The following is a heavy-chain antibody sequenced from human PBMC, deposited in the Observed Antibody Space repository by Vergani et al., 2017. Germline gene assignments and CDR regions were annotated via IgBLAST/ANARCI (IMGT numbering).Heavy chain of an antibody. D-gene: IGHD2-15*01. CDR3: ARRRGGGCSGGSCYGYYYYGMDV. J-gene: IGHJ6*02. CDR1: GFTFGDYA. Sequence: EVQLVESGGGLVQPGRSLRLSCTASGFTFGDYAMSWVRQAPGKGLEWVGFIRSKAYGGTTEYAASVKGRFTISRDDSKSIAYLQMNSLKTEDTAVYYCARRRGGGCSGGSCYGYYYYGMDVWGQGTTVTVSS. V-gene: IGHV3-49*04. CDR2: IRSKAYGGTT.